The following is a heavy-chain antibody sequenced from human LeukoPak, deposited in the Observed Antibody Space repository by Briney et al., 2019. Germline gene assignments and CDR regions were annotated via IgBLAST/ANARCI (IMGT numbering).Heavy chain of an antibody. V-gene: IGHV4-39*01. D-gene: IGHD6-19*01. CDR1: GASISSSNYY. Sequence: KPSVTLSLTCTVSGASISSSNYYWGWIRQPPGKGLEWIGSIYYGGSTYYNPSLKSRVSMSVDTSKDQLSLNLRSVIAADTAAYYCARHSSGWYSFEYWGQGTLVTVFS. J-gene: IGHJ4*02. CDR3: ARHSSGWYSFEY. CDR2: IYYGGST.